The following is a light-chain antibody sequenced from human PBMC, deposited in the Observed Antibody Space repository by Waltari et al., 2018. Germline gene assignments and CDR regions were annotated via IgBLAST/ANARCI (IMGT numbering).Light chain of an antibody. CDR3: HQYDNWPFT. J-gene: IGKJ2*01. V-gene: IGKV3-15*01. Sequence: IVLLQSPATLSVSPGGRATLSCRASQSVSGNLAWYQQKPGPPPSLLVYGVSTRAIGVPARFSGSGSGTDFTLIISSLQSEDFADYYCHQYDNWPFTFGRGTKLEI. CDR2: GVS. CDR1: QSVSGN.